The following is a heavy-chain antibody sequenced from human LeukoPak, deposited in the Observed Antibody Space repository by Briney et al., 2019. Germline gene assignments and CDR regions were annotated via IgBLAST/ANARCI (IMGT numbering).Heavy chain of an antibody. Sequence: SETLSLTCAVSGVSISSSNWWTWVRQPPGKGLEWIGEIYHSGSTNYNSSLRSRVTISIDKSKNQFSLNLSSVTAADTAVYYCARVGGSGTVALDYWGQGTLVIVSS. V-gene: IGHV4-4*02. CDR2: IYHSGST. CDR3: ARVGGSGTVALDY. J-gene: IGHJ4*02. D-gene: IGHD3-10*01. CDR1: GVSISSSNW.